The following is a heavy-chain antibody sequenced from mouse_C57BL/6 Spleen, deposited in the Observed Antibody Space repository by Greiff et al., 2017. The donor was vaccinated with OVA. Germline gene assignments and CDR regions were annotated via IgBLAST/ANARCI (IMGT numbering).Heavy chain of an antibody. D-gene: IGHD2-5*01. J-gene: IGHJ2*01. CDR3: ATYYSNYGDYFDY. V-gene: IGHV1-61*01. CDR2: IYPSDSET. CDR1: GYTFTSYW. Sequence: QVQLQQSGAELVRPGSSVKLSCKASGYTFTSYWMDWVKQRPGQGLEWIGNIYPSDSETHYNQKFKDKATLTVDKSSSTAYMQLSSLTSEDSAVYYCATYYSNYGDYFDYWGQGTTLTVSS.